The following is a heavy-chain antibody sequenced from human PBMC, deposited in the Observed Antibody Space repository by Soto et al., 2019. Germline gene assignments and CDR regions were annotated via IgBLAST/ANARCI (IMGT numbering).Heavy chain of an antibody. V-gene: IGHV3-48*01. CDR1: GCTFRSDS. CDR2: ISSSSSTI. J-gene: IGHJ6*02. CDR3: ARVDYLRSPYYGMDV. D-gene: IGHD4-17*01. Sequence: EVQLVESGGGLVQPGGSLRLSCAASGCTFRSDSMNWVRQAPGKGLAWVSYISSSSSTIYYAASVKGRFTISRDKAKTSLYLQMNSLRAEDTYVYYCARVDYLRSPYYGMDVWGQGTTVTVYS.